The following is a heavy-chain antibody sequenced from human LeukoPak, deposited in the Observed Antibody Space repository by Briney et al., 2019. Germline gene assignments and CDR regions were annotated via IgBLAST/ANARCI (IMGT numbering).Heavy chain of an antibody. CDR3: ARDSMSGGPSTTLDY. CDR2: ISAYNGNT. V-gene: IGHV1-18*01. J-gene: IGHJ4*02. Sequence: ASVKVSCKASGGTFSSYAISWVRQAPGQGLEWMGWISAYNGNTNYAQKLQGRVTMTTDTSTSTAYMELRSLRSDDTAVYYCARDSMSGGPSTTLDYWGQGTLVTVSS. CDR1: GGTFSSYA. D-gene: IGHD1-1*01.